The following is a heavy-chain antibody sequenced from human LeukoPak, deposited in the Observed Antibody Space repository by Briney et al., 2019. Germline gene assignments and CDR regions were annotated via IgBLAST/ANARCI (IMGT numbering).Heavy chain of an antibody. Sequence: GGSLRLSCAASGFTFSSYGMHWVRQAPGKGLEWVAVIWYDGSNKYYADSVKGRFTISRENSKNTLYLQMNSLRAEDTAVYYCARDYCGGDCSSDYWGQGTLVTVSS. V-gene: IGHV3-33*01. CDR3: ARDYCGGDCSSDY. CDR1: GFTFSSYG. D-gene: IGHD2-21*02. CDR2: IWYDGSNK. J-gene: IGHJ4*02.